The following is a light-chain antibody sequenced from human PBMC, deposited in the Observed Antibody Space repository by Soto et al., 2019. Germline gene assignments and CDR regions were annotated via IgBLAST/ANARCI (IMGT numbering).Light chain of an antibody. CDR1: SNDVGGYNY. CDR2: AVS. Sequence: QSVLTQPRSVSGSPGQSVTISCTGTSNDVGGYNYVSWYQQHPGKAPKFMISAVSKRPSGVPDRFSGSKSGNTASLTISGLQAEDEADYYCCSYAGGNTGVFGGGTQLTVL. J-gene: IGLJ3*02. CDR3: CSYAGGNTGV. V-gene: IGLV2-11*01.